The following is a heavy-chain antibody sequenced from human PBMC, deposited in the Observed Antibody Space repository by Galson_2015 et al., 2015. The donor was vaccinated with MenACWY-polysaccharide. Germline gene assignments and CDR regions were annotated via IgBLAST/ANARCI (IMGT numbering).Heavy chain of an antibody. D-gene: IGHD1-26*01. CDR1: GFTFSSYS. V-gene: IGHV3-48*02. CDR3: ARVLKGLVGATPDY. CDR2: ISSSYTI. J-gene: IGHJ4*02. Sequence: SLRLSCAASGFTFSSYSMNWVRQAPGKGLEWVSYISSSYTIYYADSVKGRFTISRDNAKNSLYLQMNSLRDEDTAVYYFARVLKGLVGATPDYWGQGTLVIVSS.